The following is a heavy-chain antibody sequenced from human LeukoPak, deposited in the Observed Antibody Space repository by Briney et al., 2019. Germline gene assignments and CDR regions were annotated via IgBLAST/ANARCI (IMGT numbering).Heavy chain of an antibody. V-gene: IGHV3-21*01. J-gene: IGHJ4*02. CDR1: GFTYSSYS. CDR2: ISSSSSYI. CDR3: AREANWNAR. Sequence: GVLRLSCAASGFTYSSYSMNLVRQAPGKGLEWVSSISSSSSYIYYADSVKGRFTISRDNAKNSLYLQMNSLRAEDTAVYYCAREANWNARWGQGTLVTVSS. D-gene: IGHD1-20*01.